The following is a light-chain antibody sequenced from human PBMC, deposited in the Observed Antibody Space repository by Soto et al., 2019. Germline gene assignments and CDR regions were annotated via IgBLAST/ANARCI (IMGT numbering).Light chain of an antibody. J-gene: IGLJ3*02. V-gene: IGLV2-14*01. Sequence: QSALSQPASVSGSAGQSITISCTGTSSDVGGYNYVSWYQQHPGKAPKLMIYEVSKWPSGVSNRFSGSKSGNTASLTISGLQTEDEADYHCSSYTSSSTWVFGGGTKLTVL. CDR3: SSYTSSSTWV. CDR2: EVS. CDR1: SSDVGGYNY.